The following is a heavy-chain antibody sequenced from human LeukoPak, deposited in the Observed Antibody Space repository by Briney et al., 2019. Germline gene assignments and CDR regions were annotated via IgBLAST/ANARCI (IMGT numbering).Heavy chain of an antibody. CDR1: GGSLSSYY. CDR3: AADGGSGSYHDY. Sequence: SDTLSLTCTVSGGSLSSYYWSWIRQPAGKGLEWIGRIYTSGSTNYNPSLTSRVPISVDTSKNQFSLKLSPVTAADPAVYYCAADGGSGSYHDYWGQGTLVSVSS. CDR2: IYTSGST. V-gene: IGHV4-4*07. D-gene: IGHD3-10*01. J-gene: IGHJ4*02.